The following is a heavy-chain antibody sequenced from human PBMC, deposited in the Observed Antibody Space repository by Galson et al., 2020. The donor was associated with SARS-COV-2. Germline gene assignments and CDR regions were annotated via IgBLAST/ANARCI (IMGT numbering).Heavy chain of an antibody. CDR3: AKEAVWNYVFES. Sequence: GGSLRLSCEVSGFTISGYAVSWVRQAPGKGLEWVSVLCGGRSAEYRDSVKGRFTISSDRYKNTLYLQMNSLRVEDTAVYYCAKEAVWNYVFESWGQGTLVAVSS. CDR1: GFTISGYA. V-gene: IGHV3-23*01. D-gene: IGHD1-7*01. J-gene: IGHJ4*02. CDR2: LCGGRSA.